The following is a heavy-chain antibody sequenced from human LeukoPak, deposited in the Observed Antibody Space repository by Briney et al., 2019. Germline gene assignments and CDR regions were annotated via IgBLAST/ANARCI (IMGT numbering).Heavy chain of an antibody. CDR3: ARTGYRGFDY. V-gene: IGHV4-59*08. D-gene: IGHD6-13*01. J-gene: IGHJ4*02. CDR2: IYHSGST. CDR1: GDSISSYH. Sequence: PSETLSLTCIVSGDSISSYHWSWIRQSPGEGLEWIGYIYHSGSTNYNPSLEGRITISVDTSKNQFSLKLRSVTAADTAVYYCARTGYRGFDYWGQGTLVTVSS.